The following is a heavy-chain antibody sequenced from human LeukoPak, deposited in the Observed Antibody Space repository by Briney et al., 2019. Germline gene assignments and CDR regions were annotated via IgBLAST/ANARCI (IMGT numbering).Heavy chain of an antibody. J-gene: IGHJ3*02. CDR1: GYTFTSYD. D-gene: IGHD4-17*01. CDR2: MNPNSGNT. Sequence: GASVKVSCKASGYTFTSYDINWVRQATGQGLEWMGWMNPNSGNTGYAQKFQGRVTMTRNTSISTAYVELSSLRSEDTAVYHCARAGYGDSSIAFDIWGQGTMVTVSS. V-gene: IGHV1-8*01. CDR3: ARAGYGDSSIAFDI.